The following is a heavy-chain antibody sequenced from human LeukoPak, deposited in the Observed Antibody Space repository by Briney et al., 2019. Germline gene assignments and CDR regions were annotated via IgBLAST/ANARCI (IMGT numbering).Heavy chain of an antibody. CDR3: ARAYYDFWSGYYYYYYGMDV. CDR2: IKQDGSEK. Sequence: GGSLRLSCAASGFTFSSYWMSWVRQAPGKGLEWVANIKQDGSEKYVDSVKGRFTISRDNAKNSLYLQMNSLRVEDTAVYYCARAYYDFWSGYYYYYYGMDVWGQGTTVTVS. D-gene: IGHD3-3*01. V-gene: IGHV3-7*04. J-gene: IGHJ6*02. CDR1: GFTFSSYW.